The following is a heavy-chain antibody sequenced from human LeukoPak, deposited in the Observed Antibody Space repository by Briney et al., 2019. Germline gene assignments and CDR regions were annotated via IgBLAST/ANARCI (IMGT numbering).Heavy chain of an antibody. V-gene: IGHV3-66*03. CDR2: IYNSGST. J-gene: IGHJ6*02. Sequence: GGSLRLSCAASGFTVSSHYMSWVRQAPGKGLEWFSVIYNSGSTYYADSVKGRFTISRDNSKNTLYLQINSLRAEDTAVYYCARDREHYDFWSGFANYGMDVWGQGTTITVSS. D-gene: IGHD3-3*01. CDR1: GFTVSSHY. CDR3: ARDREHYDFWSGFANYGMDV.